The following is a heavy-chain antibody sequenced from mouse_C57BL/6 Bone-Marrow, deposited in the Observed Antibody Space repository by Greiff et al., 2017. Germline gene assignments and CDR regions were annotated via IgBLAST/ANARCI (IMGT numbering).Heavy chain of an antibody. V-gene: IGHV5-15*04. CDR1: GFTFSDYG. Sequence: EVMLVESGGGLVQPGGSLKLSCAASGFTFSDYGMAWVRQAPRKGPEWVAFISNLAYSIYYADTVTGRFTISRENAQNTLYLEMSSLRSEDTAMYYCARQGFYYGSPYAMDYWGQGTSVTVSS. D-gene: IGHD1-1*01. J-gene: IGHJ4*01. CDR3: ARQGFYYGSPYAMDY. CDR2: ISNLAYSI.